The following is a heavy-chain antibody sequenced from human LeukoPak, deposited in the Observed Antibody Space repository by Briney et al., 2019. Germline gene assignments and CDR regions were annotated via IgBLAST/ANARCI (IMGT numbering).Heavy chain of an antibody. CDR2: INHSGST. Sequence: KSSETLSLTCAVYGGSFSGYYWSWIRQPPGKGLEWIGEINHSGSTNYNPSLKSRVTISVDTSKNQFSLKLSSVTAADTAVYYCARKTRPGYSYGKGIGYWARETLATFSS. D-gene: IGHD5-18*01. CDR3: ARKTRPGYSYGKGIGY. V-gene: IGHV4-34*01. J-gene: IGHJ4*02. CDR1: GGSFSGYY.